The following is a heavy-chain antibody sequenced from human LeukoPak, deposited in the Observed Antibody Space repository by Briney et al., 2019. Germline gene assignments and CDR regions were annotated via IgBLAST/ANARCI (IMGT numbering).Heavy chain of an antibody. Sequence: GGSLRLSCVASGFTFSSYWMHWVRQAPGKGLVWVSRINSDGSRYADSVKGRFTISRDNAKNTLYLQMNSLRAEDTAVYYCARDRGSYDAFDIWGQGTMVTVSS. J-gene: IGHJ3*02. V-gene: IGHV3-74*03. CDR3: ARDRGSYDAFDI. CDR2: INSDGS. D-gene: IGHD1-26*01. CDR1: GFTFSSYW.